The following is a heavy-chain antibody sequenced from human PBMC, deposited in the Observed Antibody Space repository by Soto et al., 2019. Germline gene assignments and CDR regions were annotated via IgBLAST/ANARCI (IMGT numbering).Heavy chain of an antibody. V-gene: IGHV3-30-3*01. CDR3: ARDKWDYSSSSGYYYGMDV. D-gene: IGHD6-6*01. CDR1: GFTFISYA. CDR2: ISYDGSNK. J-gene: IGHJ6*02. Sequence: QSGGSVRLSCASSGFTFISYAMHWVRQAPGKGLEWVAVISYDGSNKYYADSVKGRFTISRDNSKNTLYLQMNSLRAEDTAVYYCARDKWDYSSSSGYYYGMDVWGQGTTVTVSS.